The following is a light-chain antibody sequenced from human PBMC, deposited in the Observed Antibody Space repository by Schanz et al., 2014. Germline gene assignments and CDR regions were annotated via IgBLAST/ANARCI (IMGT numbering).Light chain of an antibody. J-gene: IGKJ2*01. V-gene: IGKV3-20*01. Sequence: EIVLTQSPGTLSLSPGERATLSCRASQSVSTTHLAWYQQKPGQAPRLLIYGASIRATGIPDRFSGSGSGTDFTLTISRLEPEDFAVYYCQQYGSFPYTFGQGTKLEIK. CDR3: QQYGSFPYT. CDR1: QSVSTTH. CDR2: GAS.